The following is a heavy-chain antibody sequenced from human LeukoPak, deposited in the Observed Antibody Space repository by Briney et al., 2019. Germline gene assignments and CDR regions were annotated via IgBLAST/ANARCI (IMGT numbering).Heavy chain of an antibody. Sequence: ASVKVSCKASGYTFTGYYMHWVRQAPGQGLEWMGWINPNSGGTNYAQKFQGRVTMTRDTSISTAYMELSRLRSDDTAVYYCARGGRWELPRPYAFDVWGQGTMVTVPS. CDR2: INPNSGGT. CDR3: ARGGRWELPRPYAFDV. D-gene: IGHD1-26*01. J-gene: IGHJ3*01. V-gene: IGHV1-2*02. CDR1: GYTFTGYY.